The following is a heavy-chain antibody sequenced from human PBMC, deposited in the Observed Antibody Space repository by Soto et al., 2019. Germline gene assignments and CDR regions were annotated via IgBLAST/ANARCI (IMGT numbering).Heavy chain of an antibody. V-gene: IGHV3-33*01. J-gene: IGHJ1*01. Sequence: QVQLVESGGGVVQPGRSLRLSCAASGFTFSSYGMHWVRQAPGKGLEWVAVIWYDGSNKYYADSVKGRFTISRDNSKNTLYLQMNTLRAEDTAVYYCARAHCSSTSCLDEYFQHWGQGTLVTVSS. CDR1: GFTFSSYG. CDR3: ARAHCSSTSCLDEYFQH. CDR2: IWYDGSNK. D-gene: IGHD2-2*01.